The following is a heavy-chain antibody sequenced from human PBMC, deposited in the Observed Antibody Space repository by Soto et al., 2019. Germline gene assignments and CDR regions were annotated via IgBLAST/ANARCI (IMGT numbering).Heavy chain of an antibody. CDR3: ALNSFSWSGYFYYYYYGMDV. CDR1: GFSLSTSGVG. J-gene: IGHJ6*02. D-gene: IGHD3-3*01. CDR2: IYWNDDK. Sequence: SGPTLVNPTQTLTLTCTFSGFSLSTSGVGVGWIRQPPGKALEWLALIYWNDDKRYSPSLKSRLTITKDTSKNQVVLTMTNMDPVDTATYYCALNSFSWSGYFYYYYYGMDVWGQGTTVTVSS. V-gene: IGHV2-5*01.